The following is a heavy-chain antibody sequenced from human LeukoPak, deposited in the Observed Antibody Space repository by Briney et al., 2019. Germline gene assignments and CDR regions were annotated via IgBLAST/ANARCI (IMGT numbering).Heavy chain of an antibody. D-gene: IGHD3-10*01. CDR2: IIPIFGTA. CDR1: GGTFSSYA. CDR3: ARGEVRGVIAYNWFDP. V-gene: IGHV1-69*01. Sequence: SVKVSCKASGGTFSSYAISWVRQAPGQGLEWMGGIIPIFGTANYAQKFQGRVTITADESTSTAYMELSSLRSEDTAVYYCARGEVRGVIAYNWFDPWGQGTLVTVSS. J-gene: IGHJ5*02.